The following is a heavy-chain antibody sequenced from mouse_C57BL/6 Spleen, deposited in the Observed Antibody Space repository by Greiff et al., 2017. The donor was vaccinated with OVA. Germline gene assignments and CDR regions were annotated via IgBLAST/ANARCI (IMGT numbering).Heavy chain of an antibody. CDR3: ARGGLTGTSYYFDY. CDR1: GYTFTDYY. D-gene: IGHD4-1*01. CDR2: INPNNGGT. V-gene: IGHV1-26*01. Sequence: VQLQQSGPELVKPGASVKISCKASGYTFTDYYMNWVKQSHGKSLEWIGDINPNNGGTSYNQKFKGKATLTVDKASSTAYMELRSLTSEDSAVYYCARGGLTGTSYYFDYWGQGNTLTVSS. J-gene: IGHJ2*01.